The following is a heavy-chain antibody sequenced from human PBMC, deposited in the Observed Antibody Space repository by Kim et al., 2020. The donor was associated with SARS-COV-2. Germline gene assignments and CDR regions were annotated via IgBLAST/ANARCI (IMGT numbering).Heavy chain of an antibody. CDR1: GFSFSTFW. CDR2: INSDGSDA. Sequence: GGSLRLSCGASGFSFSTFWMHWVRQAPGKGLVWVSRINSDGSDATYADSVKGRFTISRDNAKNTLYLQMNSLRAEDTAVYYCARALAYYHDTSVHYEYNYYAMDVWGQGTTVTVSS. CDR3: ARALAYYHDTSVHYEYNYYAMDV. V-gene: IGHV3-74*01. D-gene: IGHD3-22*01. J-gene: IGHJ6*02.